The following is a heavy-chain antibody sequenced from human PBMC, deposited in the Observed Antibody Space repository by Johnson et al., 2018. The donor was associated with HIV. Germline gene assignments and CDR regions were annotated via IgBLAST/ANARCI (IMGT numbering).Heavy chain of an antibody. J-gene: IGHJ3*02. CDR3: ARDGGYSRSWYKYAFDI. CDR2: ISYDGSNK. Sequence: QVQLVESGGGVVQPGRSLRLSCAASGFTFSSYAMHWVRQAPGKGLEWVAVISYDGSNKYYADSVKGRFTLSRDNSKNTLYLQMNSLRAEDTAVYYCARDGGYSRSWYKYAFDIWGQGTMVTVSS. D-gene: IGHD6-13*01. V-gene: IGHV3-30*04. CDR1: GFTFSSYA.